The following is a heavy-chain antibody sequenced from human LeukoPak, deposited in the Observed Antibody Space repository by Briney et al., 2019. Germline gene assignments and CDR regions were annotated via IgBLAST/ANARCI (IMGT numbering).Heavy chain of an antibody. D-gene: IGHD3-22*01. CDR2: WYYGGST. CDR1: GGSFSGYY. J-gene: IGHJ3*02. CDR3: ARRSHYYDNSGPMWGPI. Sequence: SETLSLTCAVYGGSFSGYYWSWIRQPPGKGLEWTGSWYYGGSTPYNSSLKSRVTVSVDTSKNQFSLKLNSVTAADTAVYFCARRSHYYDNSGPMWGPIWGQGTVVTVSS. V-gene: IGHV4-34*01.